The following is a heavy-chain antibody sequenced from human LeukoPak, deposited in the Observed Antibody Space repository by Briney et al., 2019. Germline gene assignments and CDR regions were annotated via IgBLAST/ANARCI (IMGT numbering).Heavy chain of an antibody. CDR1: GFTFSSYA. J-gene: IGHJ4*02. Sequence: PGGSLRLSCAASGFTFSSYAMSWVRQAPGKGLEWVSAISGSGGSTYYADSVKGRFTIFINNSKNTLYLQMNSLRAEDTAVYYCAKDGQYYFDYWGQGTLVTVSS. V-gene: IGHV3-23*01. CDR2: ISGSGGST. CDR3: AKDGQYYFDY.